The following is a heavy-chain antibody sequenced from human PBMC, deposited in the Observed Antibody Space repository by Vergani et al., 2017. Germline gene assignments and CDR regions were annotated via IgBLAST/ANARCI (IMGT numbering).Heavy chain of an antibody. CDR1: GGTFSSYA. J-gene: IGHJ5*02. D-gene: IGHD2-21*01. V-gene: IGHV1-69*01. CDR2: IIPIFGTA. CDR3: ARDPHDCNEMENRFDP. Sequence: QVQLVQSGAEVKKPGSSVKVSCKASGGTFSSYAISWVRQAPGQGLEWMGGIIPIFGTANYAQKFQGRVTITADESTSTAYMELSSLRSEDTAVYYCARDPHDCNEMENRFDPWGQGTLVTVSS.